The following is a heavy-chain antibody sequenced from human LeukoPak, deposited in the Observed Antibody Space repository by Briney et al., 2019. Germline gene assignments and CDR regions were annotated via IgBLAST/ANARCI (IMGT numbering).Heavy chain of an antibody. V-gene: IGHV1-69*02. D-gene: IGHD3-22*01. CDR1: GGTFSSYT. Sequence: SVKVSCKASGGTFSSYTISWVRQAPGQGLEWMGRIIPILGIANYAQKFQGRVTITADESTSTAYMELSSLRSEDTAVYYCASLGYYYDSSGEGYFDYWGQGTLVTVSS. CDR3: ASLGYYYDSSGEGYFDY. CDR2: IIPILGIA. J-gene: IGHJ4*02.